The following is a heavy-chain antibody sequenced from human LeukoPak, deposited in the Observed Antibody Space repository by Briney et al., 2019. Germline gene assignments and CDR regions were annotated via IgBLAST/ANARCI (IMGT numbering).Heavy chain of an antibody. Sequence: GGSLRLSCAASGFTFSSYEMNWVRQAPGKGLEWVSYISSSGSTIYYADSVKGRFTISRDNAKNSLYLQMNSLRAEDTAVYYCARAIRGGRYFDWHYYFDYWGQRTLVTVSS. J-gene: IGHJ4*02. D-gene: IGHD3-9*01. CDR1: GFTFSSYE. V-gene: IGHV3-48*03. CDR3: ARAIRGGRYFDWHYYFDY. CDR2: ISSSGSTI.